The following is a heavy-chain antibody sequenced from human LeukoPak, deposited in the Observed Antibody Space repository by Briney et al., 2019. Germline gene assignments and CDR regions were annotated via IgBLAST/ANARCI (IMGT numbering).Heavy chain of an antibody. CDR2: INPSGAST. CDR3: ARDSPGMVV. D-gene: IGHD3-10*01. CDR1: GYTFTHYF. J-gene: IGHJ4*02. V-gene: IGHV1-46*01. Sequence: ASVKVSCKASGYTFTHYFMHWVRQAPGQGLEWMGIINPSGASTTYAQKFQGRVTMTTDTSTSTAYMELRSLRSDDTAVYYCARDSPGMVVWGQGTLVTVSS.